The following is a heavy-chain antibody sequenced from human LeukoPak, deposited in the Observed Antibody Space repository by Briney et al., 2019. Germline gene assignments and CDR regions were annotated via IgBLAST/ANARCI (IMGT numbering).Heavy chain of an antibody. J-gene: IGHJ4*02. D-gene: IGHD4-17*01. CDR3: AKVEIGDYAGY. V-gene: IGHV3-21*04. Sequence: AGGSLRLSCAASGFTFSSYSMNWVRQAPGKGLEWVSSISSRSSYKYYADSVKGRFTISRDNSKNTLYLQMNSLRAEDTAVYYCAKVEIGDYAGYWGQGTLVTVSS. CDR1: GFTFSSYS. CDR2: ISSRSSYK.